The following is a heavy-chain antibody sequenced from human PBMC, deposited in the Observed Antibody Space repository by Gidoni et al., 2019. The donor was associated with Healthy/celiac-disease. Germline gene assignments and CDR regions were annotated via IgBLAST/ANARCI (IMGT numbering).Heavy chain of an antibody. D-gene: IGHD3-10*01. CDR2: INHSGRT. Sequence: VQLQRCGAGLLNPSATLSRTCAVDGRSFSGYYWYWVRPPPGRGLEWIGEINHSGRTNYIPSLKSRVTISVDTSKNQFSLKLSSVTAADTAVYYCARGRTSYRRGSGSYLPASYYYYYYMDVWGKGTTVTVSS. CDR1: GRSFSGYY. J-gene: IGHJ6*03. CDR3: ARGRTSYRRGSGSYLPASYYYYYYMDV. V-gene: IGHV4-34*01.